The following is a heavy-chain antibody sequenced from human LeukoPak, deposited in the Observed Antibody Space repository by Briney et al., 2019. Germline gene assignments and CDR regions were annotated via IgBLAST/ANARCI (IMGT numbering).Heavy chain of an antibody. CDR1: GFTFSSYA. D-gene: IGHD5-18*01. CDR2: ISSNGGST. Sequence: QPGGSLRLSCAASGFTFSSYAMHWVRQAPGKGLEYVSAISSNGGSTYYANSVKGRFTISRDNSKNTLYLQMGSLRAEDMAVYYCARDNSKRGYSYGPQGYRGQGTLVTVSS. V-gene: IGHV3-64*01. CDR3: ARDNSKRGYSYGPQGY. J-gene: IGHJ4*02.